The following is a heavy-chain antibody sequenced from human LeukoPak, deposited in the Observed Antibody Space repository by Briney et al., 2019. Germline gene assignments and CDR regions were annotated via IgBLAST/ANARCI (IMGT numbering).Heavy chain of an antibody. CDR1: GGSMSNYY. CDR3: ARARGAYCSGGDCYRGYYYYMDV. D-gene: IGHD2-15*01. V-gene: IGHV4-59*01. J-gene: IGHJ6*03. Sequence: SETLSLTCTVSGGSMSNYYWSWIRQPPGKGLDCVGIIYYSGSTNYNPSLKSRVTISLDTSKNQFSLRLSSVTAADTAVYYCARARGAYCSGGDCYRGYYYYMDVWGKGTTVTISS. CDR2: IYYSGST.